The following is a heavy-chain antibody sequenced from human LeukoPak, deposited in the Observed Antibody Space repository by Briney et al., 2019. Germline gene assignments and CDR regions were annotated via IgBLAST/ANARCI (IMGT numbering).Heavy chain of an antibody. Sequence: GGSLRLSRAASGFTFSSYSMNWVRQAPGKGLEWVSSISSSSSYIYYADSVKGRFTISRDNAKNSLYLQMNSLRAEDTAVYYCARDPNRLRAYCGGDCYFDYWGQGTLVTVSS. CDR2: ISSSSSYI. CDR3: ARDPNRLRAYCGGDCYFDY. V-gene: IGHV3-21*01. D-gene: IGHD2-21*01. CDR1: GFTFSSYS. J-gene: IGHJ4*02.